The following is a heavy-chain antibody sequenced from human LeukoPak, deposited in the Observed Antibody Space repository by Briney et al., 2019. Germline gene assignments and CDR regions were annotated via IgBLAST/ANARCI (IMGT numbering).Heavy chain of an antibody. CDR1: GYTFTSYA. D-gene: IGHD6-19*01. CDR2: IIPIFGTA. V-gene: IGHV1-69*13. J-gene: IGHJ4*02. Sequence: ASVKVSCKASGYTFTSYAISWVRQAPGQGLEWMGGIIPIFGTANYAQKFQGRVTITADESTSTAYMELSSLRSEDTAVYYCARGAPGIAVAGTDFCYFDYWGQGTLVTVSS. CDR3: ARGAPGIAVAGTDFCYFDY.